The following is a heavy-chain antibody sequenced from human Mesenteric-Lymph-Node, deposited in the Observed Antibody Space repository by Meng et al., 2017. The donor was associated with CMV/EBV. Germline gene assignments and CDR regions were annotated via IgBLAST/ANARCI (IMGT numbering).Heavy chain of an antibody. CDR3: ARVRYDNWFDP. J-gene: IGHJ5*02. CDR2: ISSSGNMI. CDR1: GFTFSSYA. V-gene: IGHV3-48*04. D-gene: IGHD5-12*01. Sequence: GESLKISCAASGFTFSSYAMSWVRQAPGKGLEWVSYISSSGNMIYYADSVKGRFTISRDIAKNSLYLQMNSLRAEDTAVYYCARVRYDNWFDPWGQGTLVTVSS.